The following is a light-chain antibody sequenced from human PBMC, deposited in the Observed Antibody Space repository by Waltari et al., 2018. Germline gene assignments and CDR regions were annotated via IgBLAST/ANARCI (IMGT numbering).Light chain of an antibody. V-gene: IGKV2-28*01. CDR2: LGS. CDR3: QQYNSYSPWT. Sequence: DIVMTQSPLSLPVTPGEPASISCRSRQSLLHSNGYNYLDWYLQKPGQSPQLLIYLGSNRASGVPDRFSGSGSGTEFTLSISSLQPDDFATYYCQQYNSYSPWTFGPGTKVEIK. CDR1: QSLLHSNGYNY. J-gene: IGKJ1*01.